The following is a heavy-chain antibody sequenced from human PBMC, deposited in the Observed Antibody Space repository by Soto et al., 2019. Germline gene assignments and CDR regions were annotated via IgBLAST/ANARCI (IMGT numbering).Heavy chain of an antibody. D-gene: IGHD2-15*01. V-gene: IGHV1-2*04. Sequence: ASVKVSCKASGYTFTGYYMHWVRQAPGQGLEWMGWIDPNSGGTNYAQKFQGWVTMTRDTSISTAYMELSRLTSDDTAVYYCARAIGYCSGCSCAHTYYYMYVWGQGTTVTVSS. CDR2: IDPNSGGT. CDR3: ARAIGYCSGCSCAHTYYYMYV. CDR1: GYTFTGYY. J-gene: IGHJ6*02.